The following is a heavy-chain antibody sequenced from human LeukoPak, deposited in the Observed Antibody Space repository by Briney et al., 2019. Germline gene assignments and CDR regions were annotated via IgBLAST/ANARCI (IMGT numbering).Heavy chain of an antibody. CDR2: IYYSGST. Sequence: SETLSLTCTVPGGSISSHYWSWIRQPPGKGLEWIGYIYYSGSTNYKPSLKSRVTISVDTSKNEFSLKLSSVTAADTAVYYCARGNPPYMVRGVPFDYWGQGTLVTVSS. V-gene: IGHV4-59*11. CDR3: ARGNPPYMVRGVPFDY. D-gene: IGHD3-10*01. J-gene: IGHJ4*02. CDR1: GGSISSHY.